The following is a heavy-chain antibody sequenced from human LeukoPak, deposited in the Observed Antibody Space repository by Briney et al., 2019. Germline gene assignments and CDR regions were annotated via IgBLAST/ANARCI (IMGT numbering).Heavy chain of an antibody. D-gene: IGHD6-19*01. V-gene: IGHV1-18*01. CDR1: GYTFTSYG. J-gene: IGHJ4*02. CDR2: ISAYNGNT. CDR3: ARDPRARIAVAGPGGY. Sequence: ASVKVSCKASGYTFTSYGISWVRQAPGQGLEWMGWISAYNGNTNYAQKLKGRVTMTTDTSTSTAYMELRSLRSDDTAVYYCARDPRARIAVAGPGGYWGQGTLVTVSS.